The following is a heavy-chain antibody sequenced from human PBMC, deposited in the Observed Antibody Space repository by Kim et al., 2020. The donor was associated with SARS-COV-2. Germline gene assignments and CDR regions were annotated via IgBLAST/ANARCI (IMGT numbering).Heavy chain of an antibody. CDR2: IYYGGST. Sequence: SETLSLTCTVSGGSISSYYWSWIRRPPGKGLEWIGYIYYGGSTNYNPSLKSRVTISVDTSKNQFSLKLSSLTAADTAVYYCARGTALLTSRCDVPYFDY. V-gene: IGHV4-59*13. CDR1: GGSISSYY. J-gene: IGHJ4*01. D-gene: IGHD2-2*01. CDR3: ARGTALLTSRCDVPYFDY.